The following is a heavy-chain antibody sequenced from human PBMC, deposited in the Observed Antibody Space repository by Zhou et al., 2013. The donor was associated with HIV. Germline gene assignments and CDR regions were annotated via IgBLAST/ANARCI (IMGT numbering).Heavy chain of an antibody. CDR1: GYSFTDYY. D-gene: IGHD1-1*01. CDR2: INPNSGDS. CDR3: AREVETTPNFYFFYGMDV. V-gene: IGHV1-2*02. J-gene: IGHJ6*02. Sequence: QVQLVQSGAEVKKPGASVKVSCKASGYSFTDYYMHWLRQAPGQGFEWVGWINPNSGDSRSAAKFQGRVTMTRDKSTSTVYVELSSLISEDTAVYYCAREVETTPNFYFFYGMDVWAKGPRSPSP.